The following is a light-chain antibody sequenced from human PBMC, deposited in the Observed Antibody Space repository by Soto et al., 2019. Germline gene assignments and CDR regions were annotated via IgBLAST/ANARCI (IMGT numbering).Light chain of an antibody. V-gene: IGKV1-33*01. J-gene: IGKJ2*01. CDR3: QQHDSPPYN. CDR1: QDIADY. CDR2: DAS. Sequence: DIQLTQSPSSLSASVGDRVTITCQASQDIADYLNWYQQKPGETPKLLISDASQLETGVPSRFSGSGFGTHFSFTISSLQPEDIATYSCQQHDSPPYNFGQGTKAEIK.